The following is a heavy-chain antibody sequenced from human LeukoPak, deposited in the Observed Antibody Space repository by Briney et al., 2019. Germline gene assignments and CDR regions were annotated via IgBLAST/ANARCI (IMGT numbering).Heavy chain of an antibody. V-gene: IGHV5-51*01. CDR1: GYSFTTSW. D-gene: IGHD1/OR15-1a*01. CDR2: IYPGDSDT. CDR3: ARPTNEGFDY. Sequence: GESVKISCKGSGYSFTTSWIGWVRQMPGRGLKWMGIIYPGDSDTRFSPSFQGQVTISADKSISTAYLQWSSLKASDTAMYYCARPTNEGFDYWGQGTLVTVSS. J-gene: IGHJ4*02.